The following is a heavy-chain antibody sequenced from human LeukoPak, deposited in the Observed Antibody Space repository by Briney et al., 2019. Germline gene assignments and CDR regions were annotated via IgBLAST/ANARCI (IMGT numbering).Heavy chain of an antibody. D-gene: IGHD4-23*01. V-gene: IGHV4-39*01. J-gene: IGHJ4*01. CDR3: ASGYGGNSILGRIDY. CDR2: IYYSGSA. Sequence: SETLSLTCTVSGGSISRSGYYWGWIRQPPGKGLEWIGTIYYSGSAYYNPSLKSRATISVDTSKNQFSLKLSSVTAADTAVYYCASGYGGNSILGRIDYRGPATLVTVSS. CDR1: GGSISRSGYY.